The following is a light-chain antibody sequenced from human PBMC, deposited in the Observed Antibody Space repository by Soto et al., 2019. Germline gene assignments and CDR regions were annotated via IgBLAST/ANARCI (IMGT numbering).Light chain of an antibody. CDR2: DNN. Sequence: QSVLTQPPSVSAAPGQKVTFSCSGTSSNIGDNYVSWYQQLPGTAPKLLIYDNNKRPSGIPDRFSGSKSGTSATLGITGLQTGDEADYYCGTWDSGLSAVVFGGGTQLTVL. CDR1: SSNIGDNY. J-gene: IGLJ3*02. CDR3: GTWDSGLSAVV. V-gene: IGLV1-51*01.